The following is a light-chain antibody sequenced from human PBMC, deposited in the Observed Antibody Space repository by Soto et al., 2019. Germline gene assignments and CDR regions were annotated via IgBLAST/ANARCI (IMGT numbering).Light chain of an antibody. CDR2: GAS. Sequence: TVLTQSPVTLSFSPCEVATLSCSSSQSVRSTYLVWYQQKPGQAPRLLIYGASNRATGIPDRFSGGGSGTDFTLTISRLEPEDFAVYYCQQYGSSPITFGQGTRLEIK. CDR1: QSVRSTY. V-gene: IGKV3-20*01. CDR3: QQYGSSPIT. J-gene: IGKJ5*01.